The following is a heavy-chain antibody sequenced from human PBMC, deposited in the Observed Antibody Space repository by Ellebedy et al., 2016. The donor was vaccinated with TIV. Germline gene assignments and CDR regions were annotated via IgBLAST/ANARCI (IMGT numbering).Heavy chain of an antibody. D-gene: IGHD6-13*01. CDR2: INPILGIA. CDR3: ARDRDSSSWYFGGYYYYGMDV. CDR1: GCTFSSYA. Sequence: AASVKVSCKASGCTFSSYAISWVRQAPGRGLEWMGRINPILGIANYAQKFQGRVTITADKSTSTAYMELSSLRSEDTAVYYCARDRDSSSWYFGGYYYYGMDVWGQGTTVTVSS. J-gene: IGHJ6*02. V-gene: IGHV1-69*04.